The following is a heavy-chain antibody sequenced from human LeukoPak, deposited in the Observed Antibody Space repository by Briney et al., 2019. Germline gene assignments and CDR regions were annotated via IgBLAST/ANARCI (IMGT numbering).Heavy chain of an antibody. CDR3: ARDDDYGDSYWYFDL. CDR1: GFTFSTYT. J-gene: IGHJ2*01. CDR2: IWYDGTNK. Sequence: GGSLRLSCAASGFTFSTYTMSWVRQAPGKGLEWVSVIWYDGTNKYYADSVKGRFTISRDNSKNTLYLQMNSLRAEDTAVYYCARDDDYGDSYWYFDLWGRGTLVTVSS. V-gene: IGHV3-33*08. D-gene: IGHD4-17*01.